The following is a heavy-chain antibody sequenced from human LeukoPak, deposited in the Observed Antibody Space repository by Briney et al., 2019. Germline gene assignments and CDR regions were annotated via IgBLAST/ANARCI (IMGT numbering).Heavy chain of an antibody. Sequence: SETLSLTCAVYGGSFSGYYWSWIRQPPGKGLEWIGEINHSGSTNYNPSLKSRVTMSVDTSKNQFSLKLSSVTAADTAVYYCARRTRVPFYYCSSTSCQGWFDPWGQGTLVTVSS. CDR3: ARRTRVPFYYCSSTSCQGWFDP. CDR2: INHSGST. V-gene: IGHV4-34*01. CDR1: GGSFSGYY. D-gene: IGHD2-2*01. J-gene: IGHJ5*02.